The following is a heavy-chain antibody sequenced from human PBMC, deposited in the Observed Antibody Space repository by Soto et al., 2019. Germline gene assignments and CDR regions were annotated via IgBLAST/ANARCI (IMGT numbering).Heavy chain of an antibody. CDR3: ARARWLHMRVGWFAS. Sequence: SQTLSLTCTVSGGSISSYYWSWIRQPAGKGLEWIGRIYTSGSTNYNPSLKSRVTMSVDTSKSQFSLKLSSVTAADTAVYYCARARWLHMRVGWFASWGQGTLITVSS. J-gene: IGHJ5*01. V-gene: IGHV4-4*07. CDR2: IYTSGST. D-gene: IGHD5-12*01. CDR1: GGSISSYY.